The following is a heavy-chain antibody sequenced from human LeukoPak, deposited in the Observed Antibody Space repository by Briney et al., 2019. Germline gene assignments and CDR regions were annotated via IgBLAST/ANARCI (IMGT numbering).Heavy chain of an antibody. D-gene: IGHD3-22*01. CDR3: AKHDSSGYYYSDFDY. CDR2: ISGSGGST. Sequence: QPGGSLRLSCAVSGFTFSSYAMSWVRQAPGKGLEWVSGISGSGGSTYYADSVKGRFTISRDSSKNTLYLQMNSLRAEDTAVYYCAKHDSSGYYYSDFDYWGQGTLVTVSS. V-gene: IGHV3-23*01. CDR1: GFTFSSYA. J-gene: IGHJ4*02.